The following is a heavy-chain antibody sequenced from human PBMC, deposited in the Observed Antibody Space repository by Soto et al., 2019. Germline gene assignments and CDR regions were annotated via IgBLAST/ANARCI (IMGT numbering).Heavy chain of an antibody. D-gene: IGHD6-19*01. J-gene: IGHJ4*02. Sequence: EVQLLESGGGLVQPGGSLRLSCAASGITFSSYAMNWVRQAPGKGLEWVSGISGSGGSTKYADSVKGRFTMSRDNSKNTLYLQMNSLRAEDTAIYYCAKDISDWYMGNFDSWGQGTLVTVSS. CDR2: ISGSGGST. V-gene: IGHV3-23*01. CDR1: GITFSSYA. CDR3: AKDISDWYMGNFDS.